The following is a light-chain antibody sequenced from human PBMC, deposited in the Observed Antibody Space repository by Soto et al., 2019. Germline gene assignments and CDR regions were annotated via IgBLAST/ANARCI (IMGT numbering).Light chain of an antibody. CDR3: QQSYSTPYT. J-gene: IGKJ2*01. V-gene: IGKV1-39*01. Sequence: DIQMTHSPSSLSASVGDGVTITCRASQSISSYLNWYQQKPGKAPKLLIYAASSLRSGVPSRFSGSGSGTDFTLTISSLQPEDFATYYCQQSYSTPYTFGQGTKLEIK. CDR2: AAS. CDR1: QSISSY.